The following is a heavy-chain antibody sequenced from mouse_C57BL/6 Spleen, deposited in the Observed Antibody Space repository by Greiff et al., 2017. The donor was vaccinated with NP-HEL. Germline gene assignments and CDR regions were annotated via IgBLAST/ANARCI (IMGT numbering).Heavy chain of an antibody. CDR2: IYPRSGNT. V-gene: IGHV1-81*01. CDR3: ANDYEGWFAY. CDR1: GYTFTSYG. J-gene: IGHJ3*01. Sequence: QVQLKQSGAELARPGASVKLSCKASGYTFTSYGISWVKQRTGQGLEWIGEIYPRSGNTYYNEKFKGKATLTADKSSSTAYMELRSLTSEDSAVYFCANDYEGWFAYWGQGTLVTVSA. D-gene: IGHD2-4*01.